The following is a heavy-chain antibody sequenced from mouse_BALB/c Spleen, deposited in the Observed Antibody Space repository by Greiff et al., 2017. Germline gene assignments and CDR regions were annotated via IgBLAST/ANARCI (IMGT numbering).Heavy chain of an antibody. CDR3: ARRGYDYEEGYFDY. V-gene: IGHV1-82*01. D-gene: IGHD2-4*01. CDR1: GYAFSSSW. CDR2: IYPGDGDT. Sequence: QVQLKQSGPELVKPGASVKISCKASGYAFSSSWMNWVKQRPGQGLEWIGRIYPGDGDTNYNGKFKGKATLTADKSSSTAYMQLSSLTSVDSAVYFCARRGYDYEEGYFDYWGQGTTLTVSS. J-gene: IGHJ2*01.